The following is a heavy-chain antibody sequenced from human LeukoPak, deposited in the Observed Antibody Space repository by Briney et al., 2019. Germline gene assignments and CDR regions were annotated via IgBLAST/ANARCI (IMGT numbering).Heavy chain of an antibody. CDR2: FDPEDGET. Sequence: ASVKVSCKVSGYTLTELSMHWVRQAPGKGLEWMGGFDPEDGETIYAQKFQGRVTKTEDTSTDTAYMELSSLRSEDTAVYYCATARVAPYCSSTSCYTVKWFDPWGQGTLVTVSS. CDR3: ATARVAPYCSSTSCYTVKWFDP. CDR1: GYTLTELS. J-gene: IGHJ5*02. D-gene: IGHD2-2*02. V-gene: IGHV1-24*01.